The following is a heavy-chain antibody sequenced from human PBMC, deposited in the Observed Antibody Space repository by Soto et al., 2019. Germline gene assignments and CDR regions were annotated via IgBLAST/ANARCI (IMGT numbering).Heavy chain of an antibody. V-gene: IGHV3-49*03. CDR1: GFTFGDYA. J-gene: IGHJ6*03. D-gene: IGHD6-6*01. CDR2: IRSKAYGGTT. Sequence: PGGSLRLSCTASGFTFGDYAMSWFRQAPGKGLEWVGFIRSKAYGGTTECAASVKGRFTISRDDSKSIAYLQMNSLKTEDTAVYYCTSPYSIAARPAYYYYMDVWGKGTTVTVSS. CDR3: TSPYSIAARPAYYYYMDV.